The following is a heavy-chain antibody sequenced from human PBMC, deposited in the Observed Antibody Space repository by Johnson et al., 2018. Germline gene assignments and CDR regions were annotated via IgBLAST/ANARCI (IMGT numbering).Heavy chain of an antibody. CDR2: FKSSGNTT. CDR1: GYTFTSHF. J-gene: IGHJ6*03. D-gene: IGHD6-6*01. V-gene: IGHV1-46*01. Sequence: QVQLVQSGAEVKKPGASVKVSCKASGYTFTSHFIHWVRQAPGQGLAWMGVFKSSGNTTIYAEKYQGRVIMNRDTSTSTVYMGRSYLRSEDTAVYYGAKDQRPEYYYDMDGWGKGTTVTVSS. CDR3: AKDQRPEYYYDMDG.